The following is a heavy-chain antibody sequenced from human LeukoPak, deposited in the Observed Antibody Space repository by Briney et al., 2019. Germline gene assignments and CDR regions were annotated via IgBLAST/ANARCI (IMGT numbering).Heavy chain of an antibody. CDR3: ARGLPGAGYYMDV. J-gene: IGHJ6*03. Sequence: TPSETLSLTCTVSGGSISSSYYYWGWIRQPPGKGLEWIGSIYYSGSTYYNPSLKSRVTISVDTSKNQFSLKLSSVTAADTAVYYCARGLPGAGYYMDVWGKGTTVTVSS. CDR2: IYYSGST. CDR1: GGSISSSYYY. V-gene: IGHV4-39*07.